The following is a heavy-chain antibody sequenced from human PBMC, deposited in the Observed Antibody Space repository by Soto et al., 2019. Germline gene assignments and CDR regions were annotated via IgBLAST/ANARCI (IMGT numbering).Heavy chain of an antibody. CDR1: GGTFSSYA. CDR3: ARGGRMRNYYYYGMDV. CDR2: IIPIFGTA. V-gene: IGHV1-69*06. D-gene: IGHD2-8*01. Sequence: SVKVSCKASGGTFSSYAISWVRQAPGQGLEWMGGIIPIFGTANYAQKFQGRVTITADKSTSTAYMELSSLRSEDTAVYYCARGGRMRNYYYYGMDVRGQGTTVTVSS. J-gene: IGHJ6*02.